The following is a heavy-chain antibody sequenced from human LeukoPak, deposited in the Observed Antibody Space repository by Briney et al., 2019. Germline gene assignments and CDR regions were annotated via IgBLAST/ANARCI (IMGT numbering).Heavy chain of an antibody. D-gene: IGHD4-17*01. CDR3: ARHGSNGYGDYGVYYYYGMDV. CDR2: IYPGDSDT. J-gene: IGHJ6*02. V-gene: IGHV5-51*01. Sequence: GESLKISCKGSGYSFTSYWIGWVRQMPGKGLEWMGIIYPGDSDTRYSPSFQGQVTVSADKSISTAYLQWSSLKASDTAMYYCARHGSNGYGDYGVYYYYGMDVWGQGTTVTVSS. CDR1: GYSFTSYW.